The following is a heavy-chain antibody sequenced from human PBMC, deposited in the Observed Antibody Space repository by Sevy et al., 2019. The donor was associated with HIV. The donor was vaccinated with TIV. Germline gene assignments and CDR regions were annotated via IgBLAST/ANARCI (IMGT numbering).Heavy chain of an antibody. CDR2: INHSGST. V-gene: IGHV4-34*01. CDR3: ASRSIFGVIPGSFDY. Sequence: SETLSLTCAVYGGSFSGYYWSWIRQPPGKGLEGIGEINHSGSTNYNPSLKSRLTISVDTSKNQFSLKLSSVTAADTAVYYCASRSIFGVIPGSFDYWGQGTLVTVSS. J-gene: IGHJ4*02. CDR1: GGSFSGYY. D-gene: IGHD3-3*01.